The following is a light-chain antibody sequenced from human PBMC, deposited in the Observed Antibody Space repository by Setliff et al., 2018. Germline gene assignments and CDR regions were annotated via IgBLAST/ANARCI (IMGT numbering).Light chain of an antibody. J-gene: IGLJ1*01. CDR3: ISYLYSQTLYV. Sequence: QSALTQPASVSGSPGQTIILSCTGTGSDVGGYDYISWYQLHPGKVPKLMIYDVINRPSGVSDRFSGSKSGNTASLTISGLQVEDEATYYCISYLYSQTLYVFGTGTKVTVL. V-gene: IGLV2-14*03. CDR2: DVI. CDR1: GSDVGGYDY.